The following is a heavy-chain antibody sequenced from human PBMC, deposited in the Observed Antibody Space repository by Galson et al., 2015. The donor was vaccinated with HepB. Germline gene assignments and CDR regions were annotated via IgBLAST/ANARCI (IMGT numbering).Heavy chain of an antibody. Sequence: SLRLSCAASGFTFSSYWMSWVRQAPGKGLEWVANIKQDGSEKYYVDSVKGRFTISRDNAKNSPYLQMNSLRAEDTAVYYCARNGRPRLGTAMDPGYYYYYYGMDVWGQGTTVTVSS. CDR1: GFTFSSYW. D-gene: IGHD5-18*01. J-gene: IGHJ6*02. V-gene: IGHV3-7*01. CDR2: IKQDGSEK. CDR3: ARNGRPRLGTAMDPGYYYYYYGMDV.